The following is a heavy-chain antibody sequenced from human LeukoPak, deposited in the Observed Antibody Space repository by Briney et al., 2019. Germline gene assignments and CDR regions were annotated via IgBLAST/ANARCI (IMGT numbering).Heavy chain of an antibody. CDR3: ARHVDSSGYYPDDAFDI. CDR2: IYYSGST. V-gene: IGHV4-59*08. J-gene: IGHJ3*02. D-gene: IGHD3-22*01. Sequence: SSETLSLTCTVSGGSISSYYWSWIRQPPGKGLEWIGYIYYSGSTNYNPSLKSRVTISVDTSKNQFSLKLSSVTAADTAVYYCARHVDSSGYYPDDAFDIWGQGTMVTVSS. CDR1: GGSISSYY.